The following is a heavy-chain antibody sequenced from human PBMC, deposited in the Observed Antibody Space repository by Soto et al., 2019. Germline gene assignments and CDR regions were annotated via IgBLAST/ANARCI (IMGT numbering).Heavy chain of an antibody. V-gene: IGHV4-39*01. CDR1: GGSISSSSYY. D-gene: IGHD6-19*01. CDR3: ASHPRFEVAGIWFDP. Sequence: QLQLQESGPGLVKPSETLSLTCTVSGGSISSSSYYWGWIRQPPGKGLEWIGSIYYSGSTYYNPSLKSRVTQSVDTSKNQSYRRLSSGTAADTAVYYCASHPRFEVAGIWFDPWGQGTLVTVSS. CDR2: IYYSGST. J-gene: IGHJ5*02.